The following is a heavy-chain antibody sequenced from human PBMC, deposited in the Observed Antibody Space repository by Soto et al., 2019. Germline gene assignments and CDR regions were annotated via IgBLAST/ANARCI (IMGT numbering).Heavy chain of an antibody. CDR2: VYYTGDT. D-gene: IGHD4-17*01. CDR1: SGPDRSHN. CDR3: VRQGIDYLHGLVDV. V-gene: IGHV4-59*08. Sequence: QVQLQQSGPRLVKPSETLSLTCTVSSGPDRSHNWGWIRQPPGRGLEWIGYVYYTGDTAYNPSLSGRVTIXAXTPXNDISLTLNSVPAADTAVYYCVRQGIDYLHGLVDVWGQGTTVSVSS. J-gene: IGHJ6*02.